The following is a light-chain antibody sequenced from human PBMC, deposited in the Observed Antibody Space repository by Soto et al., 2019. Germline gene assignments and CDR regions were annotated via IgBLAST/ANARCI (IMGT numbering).Light chain of an antibody. J-gene: IGLJ2*01. Sequence: QSVLTQPPSASGSPGQSVTISCTGTSGDVGGYNYVSWYQQHPGKAPKLMIYEVTNRPSGISNRFSGSKSGNTASLTISGLQAEDEADYYCSSYTSSSTLVFGGGTKLTVL. CDR2: EVT. V-gene: IGLV2-14*01. CDR3: SSYTSSSTLV. CDR1: SGDVGGYNY.